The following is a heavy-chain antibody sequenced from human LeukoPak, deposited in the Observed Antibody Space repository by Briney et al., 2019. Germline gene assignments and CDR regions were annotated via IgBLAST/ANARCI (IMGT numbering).Heavy chain of an antibody. CDR1: GYTFTSYY. V-gene: IGHV1-2*02. D-gene: IGHD3-10*01. J-gene: IGHJ4*02. CDR3: ARVQPLSITIIF. Sequence: ASVKVSCKASGYTFTSYYMHWVRQAPGQGLEWMGWINPNSGGTNYAQKFQGRVTMTRDTSISTAYMELSRLRSDDTAVYYCARVQPLSITIIFWGQGTLVTVSS. CDR2: INPNSGGT.